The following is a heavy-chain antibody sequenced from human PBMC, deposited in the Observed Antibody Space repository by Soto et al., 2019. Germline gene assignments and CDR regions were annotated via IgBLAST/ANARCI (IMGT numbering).Heavy chain of an antibody. D-gene: IGHD2-21*02. CDR3: ARQRTTVVTQAYFDY. CDR1: GESISSSSYY. J-gene: IGHJ4*02. Sequence: PSETLSITGIGSGESISSSSYYWGWIRQPPGKGLEWIGSIYHSGRTYYNPSLKSRVSISIDTSKNQFSLKLSSVTAADTALYYCARQRTTVVTQAYFDYWGQGALVTVSS. CDR2: IYHSGRT. V-gene: IGHV4-39*01.